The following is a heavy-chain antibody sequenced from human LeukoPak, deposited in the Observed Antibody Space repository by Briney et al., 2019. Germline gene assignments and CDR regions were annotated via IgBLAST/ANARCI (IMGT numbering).Heavy chain of an antibody. CDR1: GGTFSSYA. CDR2: IIPIFGTA. D-gene: IGHD2-2*01. Sequence: ASVKVSCKASGGTFSSYAISWVPQAPGQGLEWMGGIIPIFGTANYAQKFQGRVTITADESTSTAYMELSSLRSEDTAVYYCARDFGGYCSSTSCYQFDPWGQGTLVTVSS. CDR3: ARDFGGYCSSTSCYQFDP. J-gene: IGHJ5*02. V-gene: IGHV1-69*13.